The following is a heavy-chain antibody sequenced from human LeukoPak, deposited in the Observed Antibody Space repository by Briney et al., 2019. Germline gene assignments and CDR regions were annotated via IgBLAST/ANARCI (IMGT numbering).Heavy chain of an antibody. D-gene: IGHD2-2*01. V-gene: IGHV5-10-1*01. J-gene: IGHJ6*04. CDR3: ARLRGYCSSTSCYATSYYYYGMDV. CDR2: IDPSDSYT. CDR1: GYSFTSYW. Sequence: RTGESLKISCKGSGYSFTSYWISWVRQMPGKDLEWMGRIDPSDSYTNYSPSFQGHVTISADKSISTAYLQWSSLKAPDTAMYYCARLRGYCSSTSCYATSYYYYGMDVWGKGTTVTVSS.